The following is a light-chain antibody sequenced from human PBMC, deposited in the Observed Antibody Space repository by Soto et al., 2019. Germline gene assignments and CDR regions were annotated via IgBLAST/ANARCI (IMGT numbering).Light chain of an antibody. CDR1: SSDVGGYNY. CDR3: CSCAGTYTLVL. CDR2: DVT. Sequence: QSALTQPRSVSGSPGQSVTISCTGTSSDVGGYNYVSWYQQHPGKAPKLMIYDVTTRPSGVPDRFSGSRSDNTASLTISGLQAEDEADYYCCSCAGTYTLVLFGGGTKVTVL. V-gene: IGLV2-11*01. J-gene: IGLJ2*01.